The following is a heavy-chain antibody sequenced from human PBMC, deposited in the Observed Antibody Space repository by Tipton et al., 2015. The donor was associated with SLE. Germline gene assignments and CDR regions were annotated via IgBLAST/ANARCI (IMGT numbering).Heavy chain of an antibody. CDR1: GGPISSSNW. J-gene: IGHJ4*02. V-gene: IGHV4-4*02. CDR3: ARVWRQLANYFDY. D-gene: IGHD6-6*01. Sequence: TLSLTCAVSGGPISSSNWWSWVRQPPGKGLEWIGEIYHSGSTNYNPSLKSRFTISVDKSQNQFSLKLSSGTAAAPAVYYCARVWRQLANYFDYWGQGTLVTVSS. CDR2: IYHSGST.